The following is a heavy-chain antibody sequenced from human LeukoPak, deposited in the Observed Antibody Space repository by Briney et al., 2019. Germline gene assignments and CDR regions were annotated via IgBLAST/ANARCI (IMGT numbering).Heavy chain of an antibody. CDR1: GGSISSGDNY. CDR2: IYTSGGT. J-gene: IGHJ4*02. D-gene: IGHD5-18*01. CDR3: ASAYTYASRFVY. Sequence: SQTLSLTCTVSGGSISSGDNYWSWIRQPAGKGLEWIGRIYTSGGTNYNPSLKSRVTISGDTSKNQFSLKLSSVTAADTPVYYCASAYTYASRFVYWGQGTLVTVSS. V-gene: IGHV4-61*02.